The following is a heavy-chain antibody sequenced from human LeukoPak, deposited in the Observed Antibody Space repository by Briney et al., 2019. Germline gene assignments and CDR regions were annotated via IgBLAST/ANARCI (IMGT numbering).Heavy chain of an antibody. J-gene: IGHJ3*02. CDR1: GYTFTSYD. CDR3: AKSGHDILTPGEVDAFDI. CDR2: MNPNSGNT. D-gene: IGHD3-9*01. Sequence: ASVKVSCKASGYTFTSYDINWVRQATGQGLEWMGWMNPNSGNTGYAQKFQGRVTITRNTSISTAYMELSSLRSEDTAVYYCAKSGHDILTPGEVDAFDIWGQGTMVTVSS. V-gene: IGHV1-8*03.